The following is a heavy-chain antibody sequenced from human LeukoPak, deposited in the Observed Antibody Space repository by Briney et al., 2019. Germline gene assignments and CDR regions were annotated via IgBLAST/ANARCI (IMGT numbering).Heavy chain of an antibody. CDR3: ARDPLGEPYDFWSGYSTV. Sequence: GGSLRLSCAASGFTFCTYEMNWVRQAPGKGLEWISYISSSGGTIYCADSVKGRFTISRDNAKNSLYLQMNSLRAEDTALYYCARDPLGEPYDFWSGYSTVWGQGTLVTVSS. CDR2: ISSSGGTI. D-gene: IGHD3-3*01. J-gene: IGHJ4*02. V-gene: IGHV3-48*03. CDR1: GFTFCTYE.